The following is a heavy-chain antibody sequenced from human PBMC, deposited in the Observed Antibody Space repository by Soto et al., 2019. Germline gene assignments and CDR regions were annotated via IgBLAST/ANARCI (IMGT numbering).Heavy chain of an antibody. D-gene: IGHD6-13*01. J-gene: IGHJ4*02. CDR2: TYFRSKWYN. V-gene: IGHV6-1*01. Sequence: LHTHSRSYDLRGDKDSRNTSAWYYKKKSPSRGLEWLGRTYFRSKWYNDYAISVKSRITINPDTSKNQISLQLNSVTPEDTAVYYCVRLIGNSWLDYWGQGTLVTVSS. CDR1: GDKDSRNTSA. CDR3: VRLIGNSWLDY.